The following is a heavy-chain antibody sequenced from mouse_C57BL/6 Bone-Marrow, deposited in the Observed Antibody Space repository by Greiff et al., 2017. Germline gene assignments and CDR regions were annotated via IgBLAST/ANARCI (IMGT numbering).Heavy chain of an antibody. CDR2: IWRGGST. J-gene: IGHJ1*03. V-gene: IGHV2-5*01. Sequence: VKLMESGPGLVQPSQSLSITCTVSGFSFTRYGVHWVRQSPGKGLEWLGVIWRGGSTDYNAAFMSRLSITKDNSKSQVFFKMNSLQADDTAIYYCAKNYYGPIWYFDVWGTGTTVTVSS. D-gene: IGHD1-1*01. CDR3: AKNYYGPIWYFDV. CDR1: GFSFTRYG.